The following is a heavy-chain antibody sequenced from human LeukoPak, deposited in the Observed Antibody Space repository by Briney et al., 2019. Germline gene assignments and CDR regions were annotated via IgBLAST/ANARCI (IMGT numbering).Heavy chain of an antibody. V-gene: IGHV3-7*03. Sequence: GGSLRLSCAASGFIFSTYWMSWVRQAPGKGLEWVANIKQDGSEKYYVDSVKGRFTISRDNAKNSLYLQMNSLRAADTAVYYCARRVHGWNWFDPWGQGTLVTVSS. CDR3: ARRVHGWNWFDP. CDR2: IKQDGSEK. D-gene: IGHD3-10*01. CDR1: GFIFSTYW. J-gene: IGHJ5*02.